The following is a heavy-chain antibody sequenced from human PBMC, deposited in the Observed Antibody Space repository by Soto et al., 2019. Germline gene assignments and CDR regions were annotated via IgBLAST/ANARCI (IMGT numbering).Heavy chain of an antibody. CDR3: AKVQHQYIWFDP. CDR1: GDSISSIIYS. V-gene: IGHV4-39*01. J-gene: IGHJ5*02. Sequence: SETLSLTCTVSGDSISSIIYSWGWIRQPPGKGLEWIGNIYYTGSTYYNPSLKSRVTISVDTSKNQFSLNLRSVTAADTAVYHCAKVQHQYIWFDPWGQGTLVTVSS. D-gene: IGHD2-2*01. CDR2: IYYTGST.